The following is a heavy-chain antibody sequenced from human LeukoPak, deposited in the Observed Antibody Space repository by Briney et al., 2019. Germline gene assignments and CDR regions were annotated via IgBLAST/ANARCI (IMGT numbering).Heavy chain of an antibody. D-gene: IGHD2-15*01. CDR1: GVSISSYY. J-gene: IGHJ5*02. V-gene: IGHV4-59*08. Sequence: PSETLSLTCTVSGVSISSYYWSWIRQPPGKGLEWIGYIYYSGSTNYNPSLKSRVTISVDTSKNQFSLKLSSVTAADTAVYYCARTGYCSGGSCYPGWFDPWGQGTLVTVSS. CDR2: IYYSGST. CDR3: ARTGYCSGGSCYPGWFDP.